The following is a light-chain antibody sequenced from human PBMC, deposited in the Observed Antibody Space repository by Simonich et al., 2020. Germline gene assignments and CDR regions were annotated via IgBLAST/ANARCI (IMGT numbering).Light chain of an antibody. J-gene: IGLJ3*02. CDR1: SGSIASNY. CDR2: EDN. CDR3: QSYDSSIWV. Sequence: NFMLTPPHSVSESPGKTVTISCTRSSGSIASNYVQWYQQRPGSAPTTVIYEDNQRPSGVPARFSGSIDSSSNSAARTISGLKTEDEADYYCQSYDSSIWVFGGGTKLTVL. V-gene: IGLV6-57*03.